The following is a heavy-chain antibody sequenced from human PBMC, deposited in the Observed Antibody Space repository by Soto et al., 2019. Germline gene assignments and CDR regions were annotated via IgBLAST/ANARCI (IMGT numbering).Heavy chain of an antibody. V-gene: IGHV1-46*03. CDR2: INPSGGST. CDR3: ARVEGHDYYGEFDY. D-gene: IGHD1-26*01. J-gene: IGHJ4*02. CDR1: GSTFTSYY. Sequence: ASVTVSCQASGSTFTSYYMHWVRQAPGQGLEWMGIINPSGGSTSYAQKFQGRVTMTRDTSTSTVYMELSSLRSEDTAVYYCARVEGHDYYGEFDYWGQGTLVTVSS.